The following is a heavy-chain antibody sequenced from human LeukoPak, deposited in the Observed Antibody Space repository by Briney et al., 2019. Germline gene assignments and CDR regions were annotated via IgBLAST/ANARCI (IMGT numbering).Heavy chain of an antibody. J-gene: IGHJ4*02. V-gene: IGHV5-51*01. Sequence: GESLKISCKGSGYSFTNYWIGWVRQMPGKGLEWMGIIYPGDSDTTYSPSFQGQVTISADKSICTAYLQWSSLKASDTAIYYCARQQSPRYYYGSGSYYIDFWGQGTLVTVSS. D-gene: IGHD3-10*01. CDR2: IYPGDSDT. CDR1: GYSFTNYW. CDR3: ARQQSPRYYYGSGSYYIDF.